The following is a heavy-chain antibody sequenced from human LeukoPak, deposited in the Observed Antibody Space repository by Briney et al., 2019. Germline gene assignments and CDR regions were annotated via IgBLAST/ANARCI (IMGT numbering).Heavy chain of an antibody. CDR1: GDSISSSDNY. J-gene: IGHJ4*02. CDR2: IYYSGST. V-gene: IGHV4-31*03. CDR3: ARTGREYYDILTGYYLFDY. Sequence: SETLSLTCTVSGDSISSSDNYWSWIRQHPGKGLEWIGYIYYSGSTYYNPSLKSRVTISVDTSKNQFSLKLSSVTAADTAVYYCARTGREYYDILTGYYLFDYWGQGTLVTVSS. D-gene: IGHD3-9*01.